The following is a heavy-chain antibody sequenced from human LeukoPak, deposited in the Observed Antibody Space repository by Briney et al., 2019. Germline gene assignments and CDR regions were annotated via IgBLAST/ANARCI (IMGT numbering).Heavy chain of an antibody. CDR3: ASPGQYCSSTSCSIDY. V-gene: IGHV4-38-2*01. CDR1: GDSISSSNW. D-gene: IGHD2-2*01. CDR2: IYYSGST. Sequence: SETLSLTCDVSGDSISSSNWWNWVRQPPGKGLEWIGSIYYSGSTYYNPSLKSRVTISVDTSKYQFSLKLSSVTAADTAVYYCASPGQYCSSTSCSIDYWGQGTLVTASS. J-gene: IGHJ4*02.